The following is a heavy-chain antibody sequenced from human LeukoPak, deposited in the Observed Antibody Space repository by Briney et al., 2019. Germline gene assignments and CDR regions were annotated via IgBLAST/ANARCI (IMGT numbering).Heavy chain of an antibody. V-gene: IGHV1-18*01. Sequence: GASVKVSCKASGGTFRRHTISWVRQAPGQGLEWMGWISAYNGNTNYAQKLQGRVTMTTDTSTSTAYMELRSLRSDDTAVYYCARDLGWGSYRQPFDYWGQGTLVTVSS. CDR1: GGTFRRHT. D-gene: IGHD3-16*02. CDR2: ISAYNGNT. J-gene: IGHJ4*02. CDR3: ARDLGWGSYRQPFDY.